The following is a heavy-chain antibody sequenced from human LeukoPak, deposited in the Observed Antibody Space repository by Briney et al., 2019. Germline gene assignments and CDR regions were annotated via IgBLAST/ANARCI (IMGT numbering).Heavy chain of an antibody. Sequence: ASVKVSCKASGYTFTSYDINWVRQATGQGLEWMGWMNPNSGNTGYAQKFQGRVTMTRNTSISTAYMELSNLRSEDTAVYYCARGLGVITIFGVVIKYYFDYWGQGTLVTVSS. CDR1: GYTFTSYD. V-gene: IGHV1-8*01. D-gene: IGHD3-3*01. CDR2: MNPNSGNT. CDR3: ARGLGVITIFGVVIKYYFDY. J-gene: IGHJ4*02.